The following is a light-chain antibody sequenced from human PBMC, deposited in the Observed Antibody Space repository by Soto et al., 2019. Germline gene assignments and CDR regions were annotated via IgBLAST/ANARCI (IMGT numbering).Light chain of an antibody. CDR1: QGIGND. CDR2: SAS. J-gene: IGKJ1*01. Sequence: AVQMTQSPSSLSASVGDRVTITCRVSQGIGNDLAWYQQKPGRAPNLLIYSASHLQTGVPSRFSGSGSGTDFTLTISNLQPEDFATYYCLQDYNYPRTFGQGTKVEF. V-gene: IGKV1-6*02. CDR3: LQDYNYPRT.